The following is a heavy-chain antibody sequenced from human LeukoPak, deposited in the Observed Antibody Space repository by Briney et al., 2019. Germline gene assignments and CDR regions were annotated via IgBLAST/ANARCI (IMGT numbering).Heavy chain of an antibody. Sequence: SETLSLTCTVSGGSISSGGYYWSWIRQHPGKGLEWIGYIYYSGSTYYNPSLKSRVTISVDTSKNQFSLKLSSVTAADTGVYYCAREVYSYGDYYFDYWGQGTLVTVSS. J-gene: IGHJ4*02. CDR1: GGSISSGGYY. V-gene: IGHV4-31*03. CDR3: AREVYSYGDYYFDY. D-gene: IGHD5-18*01. CDR2: IYYSGST.